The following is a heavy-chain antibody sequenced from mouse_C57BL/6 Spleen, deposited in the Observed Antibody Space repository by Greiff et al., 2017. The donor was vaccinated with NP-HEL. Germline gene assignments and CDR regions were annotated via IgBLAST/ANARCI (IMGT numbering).Heavy chain of an antibody. Sequence: EVMLVESGGGLVKPGGSLKLSCAASGFTFSSYAMSWVRQTPEKRLEWVATISDGGSYTYYPDNVKGRFTISRDNAKNNLYLQMSHLKSEDTAMYYCARESYGFFFDYWGQGTTLTVSS. CDR3: ARESYGFFFDY. V-gene: IGHV5-4*01. CDR2: ISDGGSYT. CDR1: GFTFSSYA. J-gene: IGHJ2*01. D-gene: IGHD2-2*01.